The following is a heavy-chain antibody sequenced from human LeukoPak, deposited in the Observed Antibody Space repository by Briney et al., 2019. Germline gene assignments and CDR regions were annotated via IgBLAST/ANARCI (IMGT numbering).Heavy chain of an antibody. CDR1: VFTFSSYS. Sequence: GGSLRLSCAASVFTFSSYSMNWVRQAPGKGLEWVSSISTSSYIYYADSVKGRFTISRDNAKNSLYPQMSSLRAEDTAVYYCATDRGWRTSGYYLYYFEYWGQGTLVTFSS. J-gene: IGHJ4*02. CDR2: ISTSSYI. V-gene: IGHV3-21*01. CDR3: ATDRGWRTSGYYLYYFEY. D-gene: IGHD3-3*01.